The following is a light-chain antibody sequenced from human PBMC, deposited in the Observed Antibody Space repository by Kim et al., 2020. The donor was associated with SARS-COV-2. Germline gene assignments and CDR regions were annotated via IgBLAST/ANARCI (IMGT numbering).Light chain of an antibody. CDR2: AAS. J-gene: IGKJ3*01. CDR1: QGISTS. CDR3: QQLNSFPVFT. Sequence: SVGDRVTITCRASQGISTSLAWYQQKPGKAPKLLIYAASTLQGGVPSRFSGSGSGTDFTLTISSLQPEDFATYYCQQLNSFPVFTFGPGTKVDIK. V-gene: IGKV1-9*01.